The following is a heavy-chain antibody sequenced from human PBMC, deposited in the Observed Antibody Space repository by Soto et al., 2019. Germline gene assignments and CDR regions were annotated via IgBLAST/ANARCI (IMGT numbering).Heavy chain of an antibody. CDR3: ARTESGYSYGFADV. CDR1: GYHFTNYW. CDR2: IYPSDSDT. Sequence: RGESLKISCKGSGYHFTNYWIGWVRQMPGKGLEWMGFIYPSDSDTRYSPSFQGQVTISADKSISTAYLQWSSLKASDTAMYYCARTESGYSYGFADVWGQGTTVTVSS. D-gene: IGHD5-18*01. V-gene: IGHV5-51*01. J-gene: IGHJ6*02.